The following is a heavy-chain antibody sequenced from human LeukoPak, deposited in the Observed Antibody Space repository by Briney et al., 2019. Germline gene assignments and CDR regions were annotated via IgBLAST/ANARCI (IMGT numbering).Heavy chain of an antibody. Sequence: SETLSLTCTVSGASISSYYWSWIRQPPGKGLEWIGYIYYSGSTNYNPSLKSRVIISVDTSKNQFSLKLRSVTAADTAVYYCARDRSLDYWGQGILVTVSS. CDR2: IYYSGST. V-gene: IGHV4-59*01. J-gene: IGHJ4*02. CDR3: ARDRSLDY. CDR1: GASISSYY.